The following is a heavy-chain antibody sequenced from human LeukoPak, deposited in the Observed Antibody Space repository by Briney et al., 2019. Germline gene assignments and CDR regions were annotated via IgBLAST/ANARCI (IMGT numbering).Heavy chain of an antibody. Sequence: GGSLRLSCAASGFTFSSYAMSWVRQAPGKGLEWVSAISGSGGSTYYADSVKGRFTISRDNSKNTLYLQMNSLRAEDTAVYYCAKDVDYYDSSFDFDYWGQGPLVTVSS. V-gene: IGHV3-23*01. J-gene: IGHJ4*02. CDR2: ISGSGGST. CDR1: GFTFSSYA. CDR3: AKDVDYYDSSFDFDY. D-gene: IGHD3-22*01.